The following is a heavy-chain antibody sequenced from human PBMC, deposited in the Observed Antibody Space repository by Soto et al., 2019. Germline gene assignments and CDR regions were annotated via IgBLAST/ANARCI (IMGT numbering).Heavy chain of an antibody. J-gene: IGHJ5*02. CDR2: IYSTGSS. Sequence: SETLSLTCTVSGDSLSLYYWSWIRLSPGKGLEWIGYIYSTGSSNQNPFLRDRVAVSADASKNQFYLTLSSMTAADTAVYYCARGERKVNWRPYFDTWGQGIQVTVSS. CDR1: GDSLSLYY. D-gene: IGHD1-26*01. V-gene: IGHV4-59*01. CDR3: ARGERKVNWRPYFDT.